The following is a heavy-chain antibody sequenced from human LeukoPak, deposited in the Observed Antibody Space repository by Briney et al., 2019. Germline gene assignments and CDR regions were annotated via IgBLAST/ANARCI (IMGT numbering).Heavy chain of an antibody. CDR2: IIPIFGTA. J-gene: IGHJ6*02. Sequence: SVKVSCKASGGTFSSYAISWVRQAPGQGLEWMGGIIPIFGTANYAQKFQGRVTITADESTSTAYMELSSLGSEDTAVYYCASQSGYSYGFPNYYYGMDVWGQGTTVTVSS. D-gene: IGHD5-18*01. V-gene: IGHV1-69*13. CDR1: GGTFSSYA. CDR3: ASQSGYSYGFPNYYYGMDV.